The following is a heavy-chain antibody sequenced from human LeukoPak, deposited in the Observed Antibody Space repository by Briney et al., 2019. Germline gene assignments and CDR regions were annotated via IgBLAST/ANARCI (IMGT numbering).Heavy chain of an antibody. CDR1: GFTFSSYS. D-gene: IGHD2-21*01. J-gene: IGHJ6*02. V-gene: IGHV3-48*03. CDR2: ISDRGTTV. Sequence: PGGSLRLSCEVSGFTFSSYSTNWVRQPPGRGLEWVSYISDRGTTVKYADSVKGRFTISRDNAKNSLYLQMSSLRAEDTAVYYCATPREAGQVGYFYGMNVWGQGTTVTVSS. CDR3: ATPREAGQVGYFYGMNV.